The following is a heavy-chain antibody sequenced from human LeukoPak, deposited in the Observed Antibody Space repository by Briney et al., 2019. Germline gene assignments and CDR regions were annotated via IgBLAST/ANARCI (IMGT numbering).Heavy chain of an antibody. V-gene: IGHV4-61*08. CDR2: IYYSGST. CDR3: ARGPDWAYNWFDP. CDR1: GGSSSSGDYF. J-gene: IGHJ5*02. Sequence: PSETLSLTCTVSGGSSSSGDYFWNWIRQPPGKGLEWIGYIYYSGSTNYNPSLKSRVTISVDTSKNQFSLKLSSVTAADTAVYYCARGPDWAYNWFDPWGQGTLVTVSS. D-gene: IGHD3-9*01.